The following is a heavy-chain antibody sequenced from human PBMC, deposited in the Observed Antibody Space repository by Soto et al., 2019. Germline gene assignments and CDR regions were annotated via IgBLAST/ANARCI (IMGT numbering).Heavy chain of an antibody. CDR2: ISYVGSNK. CDR3: AKVSIAAAGTKGDYGMDV. J-gene: IGHJ6*02. CDR1: GFTFSSYG. V-gene: IGHV3-30*18. Sequence: QVQLVESGGGVVQPGRSLRLSCAASGFTFSSYGMHWVRQAPGKGLEWGAVISYVGSNKYYADSVKGRFTISRDNSKNTLYLQMNSLRAEDTAVYYCAKVSIAAAGTKGDYGMDVWGQGTTVTVSS. D-gene: IGHD6-13*01.